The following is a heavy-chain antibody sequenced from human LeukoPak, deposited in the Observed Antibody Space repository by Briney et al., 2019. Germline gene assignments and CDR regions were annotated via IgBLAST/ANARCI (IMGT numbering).Heavy chain of an antibody. CDR3: ARDSYYYDSSGYSFDI. J-gene: IGHJ3*02. CDR2: ISSSGSTI. V-gene: IGHV3-48*01. Sequence: HPGGSLRLSCAASGFTFSSYSMTWVRQAPGKGLEWISYISSSGSTISYADSVKGRFTISRDNAKNSLYLQMNSLRAEDTAVYYCARDSYYYDSSGYSFDIWGQGTMVTVSS. CDR1: GFTFSSYS. D-gene: IGHD3-22*01.